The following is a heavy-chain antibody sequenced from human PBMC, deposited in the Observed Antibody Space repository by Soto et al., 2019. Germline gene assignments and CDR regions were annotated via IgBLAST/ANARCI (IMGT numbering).Heavy chain of an antibody. V-gene: IGHV4-34*01. CDR3: ARSGWGSYYPVRVDV. J-gene: IGHJ6*02. Sequence: SETLSLTCAVYGGSFSGYYWSWIRQPPGKGLEWIGEINHGGSTNYNPSLKSRVTISVDTSKNQFSLKLSAVTSADTGLYCFARSGWGSYYPVRVDVWGQGTTVTVSS. D-gene: IGHD3-10*01. CDR1: GGSFSGYY. CDR2: INHGGST.